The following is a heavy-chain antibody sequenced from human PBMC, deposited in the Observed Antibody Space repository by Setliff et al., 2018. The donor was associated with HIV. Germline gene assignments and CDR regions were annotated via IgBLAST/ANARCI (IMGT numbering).Heavy chain of an antibody. CDR2: INHSGST. V-gene: IGHV4-34*01. CDR1: GGSVSGHY. D-gene: IGHD3-3*01. Sequence: SETLSLTCAVYGGSVSGHYWGWFRQPPGKGLEWIGEINHSGSTNYNPSLKSRVTISVDRSKNQFFLRLTSVTAADTAVYYCARGSYRGSGFFVRYFDFWGQGSLVTVSS. CDR3: ARGSYRGSGFFVRYFDF. J-gene: IGHJ4*02.